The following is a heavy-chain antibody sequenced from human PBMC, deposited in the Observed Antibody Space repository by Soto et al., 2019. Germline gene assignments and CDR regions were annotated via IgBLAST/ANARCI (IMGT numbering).Heavy chain of an antibody. J-gene: IGHJ5*02. V-gene: IGHV3-15*01. Sequence: EVQVVESGGGLIKPGGSLRLSCAASGFTFSNAWMSWVRQAPGKGLEWVGRIKSRTNGGTADYAAPVKGRFTIPRDDSKNTLYLQMNSLRTEDTAIYYCTTDDPINRSWGQGTLVTVSS. CDR3: TTDDPINRS. CDR2: IKSRTNGGTA. CDR1: GFTFSNAW.